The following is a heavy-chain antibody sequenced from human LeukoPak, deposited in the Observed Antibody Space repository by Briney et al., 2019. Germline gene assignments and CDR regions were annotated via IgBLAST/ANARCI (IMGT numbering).Heavy chain of an antibody. CDR2: IYYSGST. D-gene: IGHD6-19*01. J-gene: IGHJ4*02. Sequence: SETLSLTCTVSGGSISSSSYYWGWIRQPPGKGLEWIGSIYYSGSTYYNPSLKSRVAISVDTSKNQFSLKLSSVTAADTPVYYCARPYSSGWIYFDYWGQGTLVTVSS. CDR1: GGSISSSSYY. V-gene: IGHV4-39*01. CDR3: ARPYSSGWIYFDY.